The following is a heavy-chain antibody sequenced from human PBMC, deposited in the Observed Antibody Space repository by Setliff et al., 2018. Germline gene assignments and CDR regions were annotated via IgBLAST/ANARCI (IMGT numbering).Heavy chain of an antibody. D-gene: IGHD3-16*01. CDR3: ARLYYASRALYFDS. V-gene: IGHV4-59*10. CDR1: GGSFSGYF. J-gene: IGHJ4*02. CDR2: IYISGGT. Sequence: SETLSLTCAVYGGSFSGYFWHWIRQPAGKGLEWIGHIYISGGTNYNPSLKSRVTMSADRSKNQFSLNLRSVTAADTAIYYCARLYYASRALYFDSWGQGSLVTVSS.